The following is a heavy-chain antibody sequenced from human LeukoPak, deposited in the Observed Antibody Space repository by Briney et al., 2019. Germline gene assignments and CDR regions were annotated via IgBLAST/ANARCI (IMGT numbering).Heavy chain of an antibody. Sequence: SETLSLTCTVSGGSISSGGYYWSWIRQPPGKGLEWIGSIYYSGSTYYNPSLKSRVTISVDTSKNQFSLKLSSVTAADTAVYYCANDFWSGYYNPYWGQGTLVTVSS. CDR2: IYYSGST. CDR3: ANDFWSGYYNPY. D-gene: IGHD3-3*01. V-gene: IGHV4-39*07. J-gene: IGHJ4*02. CDR1: GGSISSGGYY.